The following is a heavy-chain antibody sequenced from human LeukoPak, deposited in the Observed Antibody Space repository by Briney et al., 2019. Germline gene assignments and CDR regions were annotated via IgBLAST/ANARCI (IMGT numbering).Heavy chain of an antibody. D-gene: IGHD2-21*02. CDR1: GFSFSSYS. V-gene: IGHV3-48*02. J-gene: IGHJ3*02. CDR3: ARICGGDCYPHDAFDI. Sequence: GGSLRLSCAASGFSFSSYSLNWVRQAPGKGLEWISHISGSSTNIFYADSLKGRITVSRDNGKNSLYLRISRLRDEDTGVYFCARICGGDCYPHDAFDIWGQGTMVTVSS. CDR2: ISGSSTNI.